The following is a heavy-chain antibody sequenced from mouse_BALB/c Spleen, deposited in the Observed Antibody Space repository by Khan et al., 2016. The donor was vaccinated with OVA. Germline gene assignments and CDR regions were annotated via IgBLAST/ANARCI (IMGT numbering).Heavy chain of an antibody. D-gene: IGHD2-14*01. V-gene: IGHV1-4*01. Sequence: QVQLQQSGAELARPGASVKMSCKASGYTFISYTIHWIKKRPGQGLEWIGYINPSNGYTNYNQKFKDKATLTTDKSSTTAYLQLSSLISDDSAVYNCVRDGAYHRNDGWFAYWGQGTLVTVSA. J-gene: IGHJ3*01. CDR1: GYTFISYT. CDR3: VRDGAYHRNDGWFAY. CDR2: INPSNGYT.